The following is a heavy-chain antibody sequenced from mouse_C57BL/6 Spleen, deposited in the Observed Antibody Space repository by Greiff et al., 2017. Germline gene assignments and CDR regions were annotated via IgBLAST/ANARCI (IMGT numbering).Heavy chain of an antibody. J-gene: IGHJ2*01. V-gene: IGHV3-6*01. CDR2: ISYDGSN. D-gene: IGHD4-1*01. CDR3: APNWGDY. Sequence: EVKLQESGPGLVKPSQSLSLTCSVTGYSITSGYYWNWIRQFPGNKLEWMGYISYDGSNNYNPSLKNRISITRDTSKNQFFLKLNSVTTEDTATYYCAPNWGDYWGQGTTLTVSS. CDR1: GYSITSGYY.